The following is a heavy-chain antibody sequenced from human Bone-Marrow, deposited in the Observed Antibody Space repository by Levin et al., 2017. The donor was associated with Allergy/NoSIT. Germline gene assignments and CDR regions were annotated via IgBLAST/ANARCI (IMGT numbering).Heavy chain of an antibody. V-gene: IGHV3-23*01. CDR2: LSSGGDTT. Sequence: AGGSLRLSCAASGFTFSTYAMSWVRQAPGKGLEWVSALSSGGDTTHYADSVKGRFTISRDNSKNTLYLQMNSLRGEDTAVYYCAKFRDGSDYGGDFHYWGRGTLVTVSA. CDR3: AKFRDGSDYGGDFHY. D-gene: IGHD4-23*01. J-gene: IGHJ4*02. CDR1: GFTFSTYA.